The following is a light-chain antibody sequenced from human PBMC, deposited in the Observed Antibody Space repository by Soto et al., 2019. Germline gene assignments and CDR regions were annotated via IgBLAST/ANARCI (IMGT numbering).Light chain of an antibody. CDR1: QSLVYSDGNTY. J-gene: IGKJ4*01. CDR3: QQYYYFPLT. CDR2: WAS. V-gene: IGKV4-1*01. Sequence: VMTQSPVSLPVTLGQPASISCRSSQSLVYSDGNTYLAWYQQKPGQAPKMLLLWASARQSGVPDRFSGSGSGTDFTLTITSLQAEDAAVYYCQQYYYFPLTFGGGTKVDIK.